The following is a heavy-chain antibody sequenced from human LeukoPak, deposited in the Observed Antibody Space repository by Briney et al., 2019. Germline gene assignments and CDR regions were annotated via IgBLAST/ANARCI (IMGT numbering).Heavy chain of an antibody. CDR1: GFTFSDYY. CDR3: ARDTCSTSCSGTFDI. Sequence: GGSLRLSCAASGFTFSDYYMSWIRQAPGKGLEWVSYISSSGSTIYYADSVKGRFTISRDNAKNSLYLQMNSLRAEDTAVYYCARDTCSTSCSGTFDIWGHGTMVTVSS. V-gene: IGHV3-11*04. CDR2: ISSSGSTI. D-gene: IGHD2-2*01. J-gene: IGHJ3*02.